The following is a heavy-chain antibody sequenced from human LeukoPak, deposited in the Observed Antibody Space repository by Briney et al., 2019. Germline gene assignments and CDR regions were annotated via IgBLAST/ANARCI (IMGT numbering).Heavy chain of an antibody. J-gene: IGHJ6*03. V-gene: IGHV4-30-4*08. Sequence: SETLSLTCTVSGVSISSGDYYWGWIRQRPGKGLEWIGYIYYSGSTYYDPSLKSRLTISVDTSKNQFSLKLSSVTAADTAVYYCARDNYYGSGSYPYYYYMDVWGKGTTVTVSS. CDR3: ARDNYYGSGSYPYYYYMDV. CDR2: IYYSGST. D-gene: IGHD3-10*01. CDR1: GVSISSGDYY.